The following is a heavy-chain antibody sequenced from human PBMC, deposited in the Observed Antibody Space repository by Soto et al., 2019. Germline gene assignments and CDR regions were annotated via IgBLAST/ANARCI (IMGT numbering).Heavy chain of an antibody. J-gene: IGHJ4*02. CDR3: VRDSTWLRHYDQ. CDR1: GFTFSDSW. CDR2: IKQDGSQT. V-gene: IGHV3-7*01. Sequence: GGSLRLSCAASGFTFSDSWMGWVRQAPGKGLQWVANIKQDGSQTLYQGSLRGRVIISRDNTLNTLYLHMSSLRAEDTAVYYCVRDSTWLRHYDQWGQRNVVTVSS. D-gene: IGHD3-9*01.